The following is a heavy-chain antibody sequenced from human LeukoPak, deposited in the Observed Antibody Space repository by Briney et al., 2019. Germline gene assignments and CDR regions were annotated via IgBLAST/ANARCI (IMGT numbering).Heavy chain of an antibody. CDR3: ARGGYGSGSYDYYFYGMDV. D-gene: IGHD3-10*01. CDR2: ISYDGSNK. CDR1: GVTFRTFA. V-gene: IGHV3-30*14. J-gene: IGHJ6*02. Sequence: GRSLRLSCAASGVTFRTFAMHWVRQAPGKGLEWVAVISYDGSNKYWADSVQGRFTISRDNSKNTVYLQMHRLRPEDTAVYYCARGGYGSGSYDYYFYGMDVWGQGTTVTVSS.